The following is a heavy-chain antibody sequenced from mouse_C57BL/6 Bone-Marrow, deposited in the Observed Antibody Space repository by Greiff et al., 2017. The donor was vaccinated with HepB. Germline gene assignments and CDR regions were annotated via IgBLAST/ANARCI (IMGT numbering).Heavy chain of an antibody. D-gene: IGHD1-1*01. CDR2: IDPSDSYT. V-gene: IGHV1-59*01. Sequence: QVQLQQPGAELVRPGTSVKLSCKASGYTFTSYWMHWVKQRPGQGLEWIGVIDPSDSYTNYNQKFKGKATLTVDTSSSTAYMQLSSLTSEDSAVYYCASSPYYYGSSYFDYWGQGTTLTVSS. CDR1: GYTFTSYW. J-gene: IGHJ2*01. CDR3: ASSPYYYGSSYFDY.